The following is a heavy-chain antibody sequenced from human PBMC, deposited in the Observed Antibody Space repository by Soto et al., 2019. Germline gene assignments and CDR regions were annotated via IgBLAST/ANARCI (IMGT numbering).Heavy chain of an antibody. CDR1: GGSFSGYY. V-gene: IGHV4-34*01. D-gene: IGHD6-13*01. CDR3: ASLFGRSSWYDYYGMDV. Sequence: SETLSLTCAVYGGSFSGYYWSWIRQPPGKGLEWIGEIDHSGSTNYNPSLKSRVTISVDTSKNQFSLKLSSVTAADTAVYYCASLFGRSSWYDYYGMDVWGQGTTVTVSS. J-gene: IGHJ6*02. CDR2: IDHSGST.